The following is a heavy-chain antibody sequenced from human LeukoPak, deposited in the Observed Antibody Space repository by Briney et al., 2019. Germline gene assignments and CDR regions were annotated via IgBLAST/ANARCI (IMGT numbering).Heavy chain of an antibody. J-gene: IGHJ4*02. CDR1: GGSFSGYY. CDR2: INHSGST. CDR3: ARGPRTVTTGFDY. Sequence: TSETLSLTCAVYGGSFSGYYWSWIRQPPGKGLEWIGEINHSGSTNYNPSLKNRVTISVDTSKNQFSLKLSSVTAADTAVYYCARGPRTVTTGFDYWGQGTLVTVSS. V-gene: IGHV4-34*01. D-gene: IGHD4-17*01.